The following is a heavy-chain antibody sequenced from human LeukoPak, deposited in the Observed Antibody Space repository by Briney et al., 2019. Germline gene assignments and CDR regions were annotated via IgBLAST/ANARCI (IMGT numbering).Heavy chain of an antibody. Sequence: SETLSLTCAVYGGSFSGYYWSWIRQPPGKGLEWIGEINHSGSTNYNPSLKSRVTISVDTSKNQFSLKLSSVTAADTAVYYCARACSSTSCFLVFDPWGQGTLVTVSS. J-gene: IGHJ5*02. CDR3: ARACSSTSCFLVFDP. V-gene: IGHV4-34*01. CDR2: INHSGST. D-gene: IGHD2-2*01. CDR1: GGSFSGYY.